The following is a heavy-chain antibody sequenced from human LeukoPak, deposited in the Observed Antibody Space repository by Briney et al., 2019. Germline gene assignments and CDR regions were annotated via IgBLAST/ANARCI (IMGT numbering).Heavy chain of an antibody. CDR3: ARDDYGDYTALDY. CDR2: INHSGST. CDR1: GGSFSGYY. J-gene: IGHJ4*02. Sequence: SETLSLTCAVYGGSFSGYYWSWIRQPPGKGLEWIGEINHSGSTNYNPSLKSRVTISVDTSKNQFSLKLSSVTAADTAVYYCARDDYGDYTALDYGAQEPLVTVS. V-gene: IGHV4-34*01. D-gene: IGHD4-17*01.